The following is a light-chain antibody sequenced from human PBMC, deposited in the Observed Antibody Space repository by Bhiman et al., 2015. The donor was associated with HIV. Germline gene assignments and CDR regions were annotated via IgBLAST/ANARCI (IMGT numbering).Light chain of an antibody. CDR3: SSYASSSTLV. V-gene: IGLV2-14*01. Sequence: QSALTQPASVSGSPGQSITISCTGTGSDVGDYNYVSWYQQHPGKAPKVMIYDVSKRPSGVSNRFSGSKSANTASLTISGLQAEDEADYYCSSYASSSTLVFGGGTQLTVL. CDR2: DVS. CDR1: GSDVGDYNY. J-gene: IGLJ2*01.